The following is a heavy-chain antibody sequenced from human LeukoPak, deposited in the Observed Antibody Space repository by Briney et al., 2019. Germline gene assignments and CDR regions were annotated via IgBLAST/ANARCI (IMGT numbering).Heavy chain of an antibody. D-gene: IGHD2-21*02. CDR2: IKQEESKR. Sequence: GGSLRLSCAASGFTFSNHWMSWVRQAPGKGLEWVANIKQEESKRYYVDSVKGRFTISRDNAKSSLYLQINSLRAEDTAVYYCAREASLYCSGNDCYWAFDRWGQGTLVTVSS. CDR3: AREASLYCSGNDCYWAFDR. V-gene: IGHV3-7*01. CDR1: GFTFSNHW. J-gene: IGHJ5*02.